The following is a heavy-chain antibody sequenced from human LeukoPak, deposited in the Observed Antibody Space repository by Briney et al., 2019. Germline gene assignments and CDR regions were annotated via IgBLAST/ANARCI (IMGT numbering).Heavy chain of an antibody. D-gene: IGHD3-22*01. CDR1: GFTFSSYS. CDR3: ARDLPYYDSSGYPYFDY. J-gene: IGHJ4*02. V-gene: IGHV3-21*01. CDR2: ISSSSSYI. Sequence: PGGSLRLSCAASGFTFSSYSMNWVRQAPGKGLEWVSSISSSSSYIYYADSVKGRFTISRDNAKNSLYLQMNSLRAEDTAVYYSARDLPYYDSSGYPYFDYWGQGTLVTVSS.